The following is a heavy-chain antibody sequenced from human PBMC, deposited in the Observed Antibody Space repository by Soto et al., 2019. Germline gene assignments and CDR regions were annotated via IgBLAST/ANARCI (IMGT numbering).Heavy chain of an antibody. D-gene: IGHD6-6*01. J-gene: IGHJ4*02. CDR2: ISTSVGNT. V-gene: IGHV3-23*01. CDR3: AKEKSRPYYFDY. Sequence: EVQLLESGGGLVQPGGSLRLSCAASGFTFSSYAMSWVRQAPGKGLEWVSSISTSVGNTYYADSVKGRFTISRDNSKNTLYLQMNSLRAEDTAVYYCAKEKSRPYYFDYWGQGTLVTVSS. CDR1: GFTFSSYA.